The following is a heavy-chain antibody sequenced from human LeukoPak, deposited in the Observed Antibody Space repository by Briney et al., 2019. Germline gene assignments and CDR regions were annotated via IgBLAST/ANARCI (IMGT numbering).Heavy chain of an antibody. V-gene: IGHV3-23*01. CDR1: GFTFSSYA. Sequence: GGSLRLSCAASGFTFSSYAMSWVRQAPGKGLEWVSGISGSGGSTYYADSVKGRFTISRDNSKNTLYLQMNSLRAEDTAVYHCARRYCSSTSCWGVAFDIWGQGTMVTVSS. J-gene: IGHJ3*02. CDR2: ISGSGGST. D-gene: IGHD2-2*01. CDR3: ARRYCSSTSCWGVAFDI.